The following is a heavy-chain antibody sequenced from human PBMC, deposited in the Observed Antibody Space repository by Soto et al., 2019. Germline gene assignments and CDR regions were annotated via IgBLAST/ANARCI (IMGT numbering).Heavy chain of an antibody. CDR1: GFTFSSYW. D-gene: IGHD2-21*01. V-gene: IGHV3-74*01. J-gene: IGHJ6*02. CDR2: LNSDGSTT. CDR3: ARGIKNYYGMDV. Sequence: EVQVVESGGGLVQPGGSLRLSCAASGFTFSSYWMHWVRQVPGKGLVWVSRLNSDGSTTNYADSVKGRFTIFRDNARNTLSLPMNSLRADDTAVYYCARGIKNYYGMDVWVQGTTVTVSS.